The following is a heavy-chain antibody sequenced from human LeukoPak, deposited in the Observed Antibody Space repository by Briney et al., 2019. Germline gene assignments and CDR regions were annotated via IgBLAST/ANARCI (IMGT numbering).Heavy chain of an antibody. CDR3: ARGGMGIQLWPFDY. J-gene: IGHJ4*02. CDR1: GYTFNSYY. D-gene: IGHD1-1*01. V-gene: IGHV1-46*02. Sequence: ASVKVSCKASGYTFNSYYIHWLRQAPGQGLEWMGIINPSSGSTTYAQKFQGRVTMTRETSTSAVYVELSGLRPEDTAVYYCARGGMGIQLWPFDYWGQGTLVTVSS. CDR2: INPSSGST.